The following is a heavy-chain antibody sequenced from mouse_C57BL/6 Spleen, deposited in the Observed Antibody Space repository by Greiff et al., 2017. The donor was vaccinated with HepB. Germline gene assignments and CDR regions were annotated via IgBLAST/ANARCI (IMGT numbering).Heavy chain of an antibody. Sequence: QVQLQQPGAELVRPGSSVKLSCKASGYTFTSYWMHWVKQRPIQGLEWIGNIDPSDSETHYNQKFKDKATLTVDKSSSTAYMQLSSLTSEDSAVYYCARHGYYSNHGYAMDYWGQGTSVTVSS. CDR1: GYTFTSYW. CDR3: ARHGYYSNHGYAMDY. V-gene: IGHV1-52*01. D-gene: IGHD2-5*01. CDR2: IDPSDSET. J-gene: IGHJ4*01.